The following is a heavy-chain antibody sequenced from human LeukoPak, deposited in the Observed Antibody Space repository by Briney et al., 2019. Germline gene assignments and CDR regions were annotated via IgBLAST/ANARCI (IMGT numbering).Heavy chain of an antibody. CDR2: ISYDGSNK. Sequence: SGGSLRLSCAASVFTFCSCSMSWVRQAPCKGLEWVAVISYDGSNKYYADSVKGRFTISRDNSKNTLYLQMNSLRAEDTAVYYCASRHYDFGYYWGQGTQVTVSS. J-gene: IGHJ4*02. CDR3: ASRHYDFGYY. CDR1: VFTFCSCS. D-gene: IGHD4-17*01. V-gene: IGHV3-30*04.